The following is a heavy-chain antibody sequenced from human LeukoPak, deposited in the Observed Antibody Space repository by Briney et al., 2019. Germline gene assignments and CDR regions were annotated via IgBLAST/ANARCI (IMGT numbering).Heavy chain of an antibody. CDR3: ARGSSGQAIFGVILPPAGFDP. CDR2: IYTSGST. V-gene: IGHV4-61*02. Sequence: PSETLSLTCTVSGGSISSGSYYWSWIRQPAGKGLEWIGRIYTSGSTNYNPSLKSRVTLSVDTSKNQFSLKLSSVTAADTAVYYCARGSSGQAIFGVILPPAGFDPWGQGTLVTVSS. J-gene: IGHJ5*02. D-gene: IGHD3-3*01. CDR1: GGSISSGSYY.